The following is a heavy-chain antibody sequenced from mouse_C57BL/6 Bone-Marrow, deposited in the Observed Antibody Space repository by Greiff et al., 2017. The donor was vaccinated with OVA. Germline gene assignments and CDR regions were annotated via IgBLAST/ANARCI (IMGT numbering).Heavy chain of an antibody. Sequence: VQLQQSGAELVRPGASVKLSCTASGFNIKDDYMHWVKQRPEQGLEWIGWIDPENGDTEYASKFQGKATITADTSSNTAYLQLSSLTSEDTAVYYCTTSCGSSYRYFDVWGTGTTVTVSS. CDR3: TTSCGSSYRYFDV. CDR1: GFNIKDDY. D-gene: IGHD1-1*01. V-gene: IGHV14-4*01. CDR2: IDPENGDT. J-gene: IGHJ1*03.